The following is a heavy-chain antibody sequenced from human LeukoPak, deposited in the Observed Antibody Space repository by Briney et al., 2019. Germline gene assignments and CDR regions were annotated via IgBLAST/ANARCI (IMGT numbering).Heavy chain of an antibody. Sequence: SVKVSCQASGFTFTGSAMECVRQARGQRLEWIGWIVVGSGNTNYAQKFQERVTITRDMSTSTAYMELSSLRSEDTAVYYCAAPLVDSEYYYGMDVWGQGTTVTVSS. CDR1: GFTFTGSA. CDR3: AAPLVDSEYYYGMDV. D-gene: IGHD6-6*01. CDR2: IVVGSGNT. J-gene: IGHJ6*02. V-gene: IGHV1-58*02.